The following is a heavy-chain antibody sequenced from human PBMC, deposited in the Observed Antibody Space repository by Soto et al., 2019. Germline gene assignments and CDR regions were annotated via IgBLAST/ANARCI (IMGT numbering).Heavy chain of an antibody. Sequence: PGGSLRLCCAASRFTFSSYWIDWVRQAPGKGLVWVSRVNNDGSDTIYADSVKGRFTISRDNAKNTVYLQMSSLRDEDTALYFCARGGFMHAFDMWGQGTMVTVSS. CDR2: VNNDGSDT. D-gene: IGHD2-8*01. J-gene: IGHJ3*02. V-gene: IGHV3-74*01. CDR1: RFTFSSYW. CDR3: ARGGFMHAFDM.